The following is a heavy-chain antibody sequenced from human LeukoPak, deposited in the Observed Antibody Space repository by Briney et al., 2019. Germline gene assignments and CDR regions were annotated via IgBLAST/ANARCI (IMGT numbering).Heavy chain of an antibody. CDR3: ARASNWNDADFEY. V-gene: IGHV3-48*03. D-gene: IGHD1-1*01. Sequence: QPGGSLRLSCAASGFTFSSYEMNWVRQAPGKRLDWVSYISSSGSTIYYADSVKGRFTISRDNAKKTLYLQMNSLRAEDTAVYYCARASNWNDADFEYWGQGTLVTVSS. CDR2: ISSSGSTI. CDR1: GFTFSSYE. J-gene: IGHJ4*02.